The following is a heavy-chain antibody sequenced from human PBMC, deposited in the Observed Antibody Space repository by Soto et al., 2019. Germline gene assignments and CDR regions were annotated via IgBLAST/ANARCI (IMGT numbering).Heavy chain of an antibody. V-gene: IGHV4-39*01. J-gene: IGHJ6*02. Sequence: SETLSLTCSVSGYSVSSSDYYWAWIRQPPGKGLEWIGSMFYSGLSYYNPSLKSRVTLSVDTSKNQFSVRLNSVTAADTAVYYCAPLTVSLSGPYGIHVWGQGTTVTVYS. CDR3: APLTVSLSGPYGIHV. CDR2: MFYSGLS. CDR1: GYSVSSSDYY. D-gene: IGHD2-15*01.